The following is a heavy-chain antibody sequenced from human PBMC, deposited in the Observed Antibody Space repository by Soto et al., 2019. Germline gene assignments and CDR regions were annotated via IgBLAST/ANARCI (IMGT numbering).Heavy chain of an antibody. CDR1: GFTFSSYS. V-gene: IGHV3-21*01. CDR3: ARDSGIAVAATGAFDI. Sequence: EVQLVESGGGLVKPGESLRLSCAASGFTFSSYSMNWVRQAPGKGLGWVSSISSSSSYIYYAASVKGRFTISRDNAKNSLYLQMNSLRAEDTAVYYCARDSGIAVAATGAFDIWGQGTMVTVSS. J-gene: IGHJ3*02. CDR2: ISSSSSYI. D-gene: IGHD6-19*01.